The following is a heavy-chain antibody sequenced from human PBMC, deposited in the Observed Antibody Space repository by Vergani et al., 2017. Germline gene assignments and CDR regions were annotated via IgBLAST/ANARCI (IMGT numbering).Heavy chain of an antibody. V-gene: IGHV4-59*01. Sequence: QVQLQESGPGLVKPSETLSLTCTVSGDSISSYYWSWIRQPPGKGLEWIGYIYYSGSTNYNPSLKSRVTISVDTSKNQFSLKLSSVTAADTAVYYCARAHRENWFDPWGQGTLVTVSS. J-gene: IGHJ5*02. CDR1: GDSISSYY. CDR3: ARAHRENWFDP. CDR2: IYYSGST.